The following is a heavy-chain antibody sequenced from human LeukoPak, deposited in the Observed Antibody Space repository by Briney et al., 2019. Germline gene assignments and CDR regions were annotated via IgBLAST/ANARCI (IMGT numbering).Heavy chain of an antibody. Sequence: PGGSPSLSSAVSGFTFSCYCICSVGQPQGHVLARVANIKQDGSEKYYVDSVKGRFTISRDNAKNSLYLQMNSLRAEDTAVYYCARYGDYPFNWFDPWGQGTLVTVSS. CDR3: ARYGDYPFNWFDP. CDR1: GFTFSCYC. V-gene: IGHV3-7*01. CDR2: IKQDGSEK. D-gene: IGHD4-17*01. J-gene: IGHJ5*02.